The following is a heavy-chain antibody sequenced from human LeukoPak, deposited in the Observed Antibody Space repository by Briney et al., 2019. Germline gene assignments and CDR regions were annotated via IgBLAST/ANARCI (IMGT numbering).Heavy chain of an antibody. CDR1: GFTFTNYW. CDR3: ARALGEWENEYYFDY. J-gene: IGHJ4*02. Sequence: GGSLRLSCVASGFTFTNYWMNWVRQAPGKGLEWVSSISSSSSYIYYADSVKGRFTISRDNAKNSLYLQMNSLRAEDTAVYYCARALGEWENEYYFDYWGQGTLVTVSS. CDR2: ISSSSSYI. V-gene: IGHV3-21*01. D-gene: IGHD3-16*01.